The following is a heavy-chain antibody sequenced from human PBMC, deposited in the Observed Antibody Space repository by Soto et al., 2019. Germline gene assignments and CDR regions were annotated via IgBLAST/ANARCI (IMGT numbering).Heavy chain of an antibody. J-gene: IGHJ4*02. CDR1: GFTFSTYA. CDR2: VSSGGGT. V-gene: IGHV3-23*01. Sequence: EVELLESGGGLVQPEGSLRLSCAASGFTFSTYAMGWVRQAPGKGLEWVSVVSSGGGTHYADSVKGRFTVSRDNSKNTLSLQMNSLRADDTAVYYCAKRRGAGGHFDYWGPGALVTVSS. CDR3: AKRRGAGGHFDY. D-gene: IGHD2-15*01.